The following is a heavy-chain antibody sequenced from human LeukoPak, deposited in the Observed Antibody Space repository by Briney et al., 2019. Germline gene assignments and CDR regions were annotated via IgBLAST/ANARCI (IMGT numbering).Heavy chain of an antibody. CDR1: GCTLSNCW. D-gene: IGHD3-9*01. V-gene: IGHV3-48*01. CDR2: ISSSGSSI. CDR3: AKVGADRALRYSDWSIWE. J-gene: IGHJ4*02. Sequence: GGSLRLSCSASGCTLSNCWIYWVRPAPAKGREWGSYISSSGSSIYYADSVKGRFTISRDNYKNTLYLQMNSLRAADTAVYYCAKVGADRALRYSDWSIWEWGQGTLVSVSS.